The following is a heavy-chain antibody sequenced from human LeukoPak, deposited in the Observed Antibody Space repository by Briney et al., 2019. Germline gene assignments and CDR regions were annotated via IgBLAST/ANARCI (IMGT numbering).Heavy chain of an antibody. CDR2: ISTHDGHT. J-gene: IGHJ4*02. CDR1: DYTFTNYG. Sequence: ASVTVSCKASDYTFTNYGITWVRQAPGQGLEWMGWISTHDGHTICAQDLQGRVTMTTDTSTTTAYMELRRLKSDDTAVYYCARWKYYYDSSGYYHGGYFDYWGQGTLVTVSS. V-gene: IGHV1-18*01. D-gene: IGHD3-22*01. CDR3: ARWKYYYDSSGYYHGGYFDY.